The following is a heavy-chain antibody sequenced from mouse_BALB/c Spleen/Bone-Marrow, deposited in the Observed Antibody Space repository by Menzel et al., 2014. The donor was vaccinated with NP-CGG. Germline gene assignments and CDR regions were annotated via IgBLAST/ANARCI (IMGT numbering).Heavy chain of an antibody. CDR1: GYTFSSYW. CDR2: ILPGSGST. J-gene: IGHJ3*01. CDR3: ARRGYDGAY. Sequence: QVQLQQSGAELMKPGASVEISCKATGYTFSSYWIEWVKQRPGHGLEWIGEILPGSGSTNYNEKFKGKATFTADTSPNTAYMQLSSLTSEDSAVYYCARRGYDGAYWGQGTLVTVSA. D-gene: IGHD2-14*01. V-gene: IGHV1-9*01.